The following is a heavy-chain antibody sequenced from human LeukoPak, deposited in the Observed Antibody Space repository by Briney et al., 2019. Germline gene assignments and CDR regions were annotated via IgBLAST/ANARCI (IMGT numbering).Heavy chain of an antibody. CDR2: ISSSGSTI. Sequence: GGSLRLSCAASGFTFSDYYMSWIRQAPGKGLEWVSYISSSGSTIYYADSVKGRFTISRDNAKNSLYLQMNSLRAEDTAVYYCAKDLYYYDSSDPFDYWGQGTLVTVSS. CDR1: GFTFSDYY. J-gene: IGHJ4*02. CDR3: AKDLYYYDSSDPFDY. D-gene: IGHD3-22*01. V-gene: IGHV3-11*04.